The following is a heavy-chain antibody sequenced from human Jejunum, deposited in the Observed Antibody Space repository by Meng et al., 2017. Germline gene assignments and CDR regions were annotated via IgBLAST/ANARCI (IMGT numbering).Heavy chain of an antibody. CDR3: ARLGGGHSPPLY. CDR2: IYYSGST. Sequence: SETLSLTCTVSGGSISTYYWTWIRQPPGKGLEWIGSIYYSGSTNYNPTLKSRITMSVDMSKSQFSLNLSSVTAADTAVYYCARLGGGHSPPLYWGQGTLVTVSS. CDR1: GGSISTYY. V-gene: IGHV4-59*01. D-gene: IGHD4-23*01. J-gene: IGHJ4*02.